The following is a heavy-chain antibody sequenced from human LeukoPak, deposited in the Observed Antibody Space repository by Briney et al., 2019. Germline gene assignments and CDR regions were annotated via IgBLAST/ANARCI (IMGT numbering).Heavy chain of an antibody. Sequence: PGGSLRLSCAASGFTFSSYAMTWVRQAPGKGLEWVSAITGSGGSTYYADSVKGRFTISRDNSKNTLYLQMNSLRAEDTAVYYCARDHGYGLDYWGQGTLVTVSS. D-gene: IGHD1-1*01. V-gene: IGHV3-23*01. CDR2: ITGSGGST. CDR3: ARDHGYGLDY. J-gene: IGHJ4*02. CDR1: GFTFSSYA.